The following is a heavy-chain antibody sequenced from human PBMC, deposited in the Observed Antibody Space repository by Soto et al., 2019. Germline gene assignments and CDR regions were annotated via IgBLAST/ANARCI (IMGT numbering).Heavy chain of an antibody. CDR2: ISWNSGSI. CDR3: AKGIRALLWFGELPNAFDI. Sequence: LRLSCAASGFTFDDYAMHWVRQAPGKGLGWVSGISWNSGSIGYADSVKGRFTISRDNAKNSLYLQMNSLRAEDTALYYCAKGIRALLWFGELPNAFDIWGQGTMVTVSS. D-gene: IGHD3-10*01. V-gene: IGHV3-9*01. J-gene: IGHJ3*02. CDR1: GFTFDDYA.